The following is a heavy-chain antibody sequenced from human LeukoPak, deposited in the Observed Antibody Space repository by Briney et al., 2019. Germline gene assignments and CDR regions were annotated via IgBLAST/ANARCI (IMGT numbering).Heavy chain of an antibody. CDR2: IYPGDSDT. J-gene: IGHJ4*02. CDR1: GYSFTSYW. Sequence: GEPLKISCKGSGYSFTSYWIGCVRQMPGKGLEWMGIIYPGDSDTRYSPSFQGQVAISADKSISTAYLQWSSLKASDTAMYYCARGYDGSGWQPGYWGQGTLVTVSS. CDR3: ARGYDGSGWQPGY. D-gene: IGHD6-19*01. V-gene: IGHV5-51*01.